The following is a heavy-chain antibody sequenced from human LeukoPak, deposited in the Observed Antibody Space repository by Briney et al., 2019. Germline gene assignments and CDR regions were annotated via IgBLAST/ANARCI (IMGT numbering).Heavy chain of an antibody. CDR1: GFTFSSYA. D-gene: IGHD3-10*01. V-gene: IGHV3-23*01. CDR2: ISGSGGST. J-gene: IGHJ1*01. CDR3: VVNTGSYYRYGYFQH. Sequence: TGGSLRLSCAASGFTFSSYAMSWVRQAPGKGLEWVSAISGSGGSTYYADSVKGRFTISRDNSKNTLYLQMYSLRAEDTAVYYCVVNTGSYYRYGYFQHWGQGTLVTVSS.